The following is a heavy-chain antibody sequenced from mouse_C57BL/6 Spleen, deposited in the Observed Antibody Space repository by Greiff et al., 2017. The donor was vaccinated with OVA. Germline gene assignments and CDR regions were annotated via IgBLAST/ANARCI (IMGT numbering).Heavy chain of an antibody. CDR1: GYTFTSYW. Sequence: QVQLQQPGAELVRPGTSVKLSCKASGYTFTSYWMHWVKQRPGQGLEWIGVIDPSDSYTNYNQKFKGKATLTVDTTSSTAYMQLSSPTSEDSAVYYCAISPYYYGDYWGQGTTLTVSS. CDR3: AISPYYYGDY. D-gene: IGHD6-5*01. V-gene: IGHV1-59*01. J-gene: IGHJ2*01. CDR2: IDPSDSYT.